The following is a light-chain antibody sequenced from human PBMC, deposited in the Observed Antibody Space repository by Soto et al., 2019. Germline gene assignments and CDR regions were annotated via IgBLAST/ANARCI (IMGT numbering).Light chain of an antibody. CDR1: QSLSSSY. J-gene: IGKJ1*01. Sequence: EIVLTQSPGTLSLSPGERANLTCRASQSLSSSYLAWYQQKPGQAPRLLIYGASSRATGIPDRFSGSGSGTDFTLTISRLEPEDFAVYYCQQYGSSRWTFGQGTKVEIK. CDR3: QQYGSSRWT. V-gene: IGKV3-20*01. CDR2: GAS.